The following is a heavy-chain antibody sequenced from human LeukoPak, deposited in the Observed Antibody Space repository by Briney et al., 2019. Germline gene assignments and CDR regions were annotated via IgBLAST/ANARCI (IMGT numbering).Heavy chain of an antibody. D-gene: IGHD3-10*01. CDR2: ITWNSGSI. CDR1: GFTFYDYA. Sequence: GRSLRLSCAASGFTFYDYATHWVRQVPGKGLEWVSGITWNSGSIGYVDSVKGRFTISRDNAKNSMYLQMNSLRAEDTAVYYCAKVGGSGSSPLTSWGQGTLVTVSS. V-gene: IGHV3-9*01. CDR3: AKVGGSGSSPLTS. J-gene: IGHJ5*02.